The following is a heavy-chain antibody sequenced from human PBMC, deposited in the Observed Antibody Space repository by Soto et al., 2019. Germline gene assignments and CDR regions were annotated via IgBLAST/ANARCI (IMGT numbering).Heavy chain of an antibody. V-gene: IGHV6-1*01. CDR1: GDSVSSNSAA. CDR3: ASSSDCSGGSCYSTPYGRDV. Sequence: PSQTLSLTCAISGDSVSSNSAAWNWIRQSPSRGLEWLGRTYYRSKWYNDYAVSVKSRITINPNTSKNQFSLQLNSVTPEDTAVNYCASSSDCSGGSCYSTPYGRDVWGKGTTVTV. CDR2: TYYRSKWYN. J-gene: IGHJ6*04. D-gene: IGHD2-15*01.